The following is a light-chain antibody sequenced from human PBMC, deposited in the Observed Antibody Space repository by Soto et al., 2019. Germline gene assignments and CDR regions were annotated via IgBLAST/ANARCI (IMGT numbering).Light chain of an antibody. CDR2: GAS. Sequence: EILLTQSPGTLSLSPGERATLSCRASQSVRNSYLAWYQQKPGQAPRLLIYGASGRATGIPDRFSGSGSGTDFTLTISRLEPEDFAGYYCQQYGSLPSTFGQGTKLEI. V-gene: IGKV3-20*01. CDR1: QSVRNSY. CDR3: QQYGSLPST. J-gene: IGKJ2*01.